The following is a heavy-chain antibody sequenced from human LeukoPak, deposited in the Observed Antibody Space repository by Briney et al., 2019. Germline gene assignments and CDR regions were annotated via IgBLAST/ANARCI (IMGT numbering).Heavy chain of an antibody. CDR1: GFTFSSYS. V-gene: IGHV3-21*01. Sequence: PGGSLRFSCAASGFTFSSYSMNWGRQAPGKGLEWVSCISSGSDYTYYADSVRGRFTISRDNAKNSLFLQMNSLRAEDTGVYYCGRGRAVAGLDYWGQGTLVTVSS. CDR2: ISSGSDYT. CDR3: GRGRAVAGLDY. D-gene: IGHD6-13*01. J-gene: IGHJ4*02.